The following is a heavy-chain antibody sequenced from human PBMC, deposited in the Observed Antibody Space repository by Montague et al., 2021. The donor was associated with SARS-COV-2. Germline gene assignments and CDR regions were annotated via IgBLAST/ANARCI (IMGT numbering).Heavy chain of an antibody. CDR2: INHSGST. Sequence: SETLSLTCAAYGGSFSGYYWSWIRQPPGKGLEWIGEINHSGSTNYNPSLKSRVTISVDTSKNQFSLKLSSVTAADTAVYYCATLPSSITIFGVVQGYYFDDWGQGTLVTVSS. CDR1: GGSFSGYY. V-gene: IGHV4-34*01. J-gene: IGHJ4*02. CDR3: ATLPSSITIFGVVQGYYFDD. D-gene: IGHD3-3*01.